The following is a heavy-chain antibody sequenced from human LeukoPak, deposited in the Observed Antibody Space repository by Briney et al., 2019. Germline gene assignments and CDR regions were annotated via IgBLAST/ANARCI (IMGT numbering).Heavy chain of an antibody. V-gene: IGHV4-34*12. Sequence: SESLSLTCAVYGGSFSDYSWSWIRQPPGKGLEWIGEIIHSGSTNYNPSLKSRVTISVDTSKNQSSLKLSSVTAADTAVYYCATRPLRYSSGWYYFDYWGQGTLVTVSS. D-gene: IGHD6-19*01. CDR1: GGSFSDYS. CDR2: IIHSGST. J-gene: IGHJ4*02. CDR3: ATRPLRYSSGWYYFDY.